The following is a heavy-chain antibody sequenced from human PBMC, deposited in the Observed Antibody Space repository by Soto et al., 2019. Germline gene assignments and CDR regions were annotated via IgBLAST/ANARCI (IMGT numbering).Heavy chain of an antibody. V-gene: IGHV3-53*01. D-gene: IGHD4-17*01. CDR1: GFTVSSEY. Sequence: EVLLVESGGGLVQPGGSLRLSCAASGFTVSSEYMSWVRQAPGKGLEWVSVIYTGGSTYYADSVKGRFTFSRDNSNNTVYLQMNSLTAEDTAVYYCARAYGGNPALFDPWGQGTLVTVSS. CDR3: ARAYGGNPALFDP. CDR2: IYTGGST. J-gene: IGHJ5*02.